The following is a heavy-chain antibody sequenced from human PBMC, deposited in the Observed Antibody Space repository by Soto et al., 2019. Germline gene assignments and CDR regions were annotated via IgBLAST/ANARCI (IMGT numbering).Heavy chain of an antibody. CDR3: AREAIIVIAAPEYYFDY. CDR1: GFDVSNTD. J-gene: IGHJ4*02. V-gene: IGHV3-66*01. D-gene: IGHD3-22*01. Sequence: EVQLVESGGDLVQRGGSLRLSCAASGFDVSNTDMSWVRQAPGKGLEWVSVIYSGGYTNYADSVKGRFIVSRDSPKNTLDLQMDSLRAEDTAVYYCAREAIIVIAAPEYYFDYCCQGTLVTVSS. CDR2: IYSGGYT.